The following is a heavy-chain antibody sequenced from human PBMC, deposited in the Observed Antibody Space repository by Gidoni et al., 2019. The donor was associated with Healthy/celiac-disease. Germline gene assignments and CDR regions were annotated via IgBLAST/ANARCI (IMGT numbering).Heavy chain of an antibody. J-gene: IGHJ3*02. D-gene: IGHD2-15*01. Sequence: EVQLVESGGVVVQPGGSLRLSCAASGFTFDAYAMHWVRQAPGKGLEWVSLISWDGGSTYYADSVKGRFTISRDNSKNSLYLQMNSLRAEDTALYYCAKANVVVAATGAFDIWGQGTMVTVSS. V-gene: IGHV3-43D*03. CDR2: ISWDGGST. CDR1: GFTFDAYA. CDR3: AKANVVVAATGAFDI.